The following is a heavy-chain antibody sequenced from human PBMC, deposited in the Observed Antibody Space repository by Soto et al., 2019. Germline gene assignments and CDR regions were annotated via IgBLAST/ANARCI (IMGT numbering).Heavy chain of an antibody. D-gene: IGHD5-18*01. Sequence: PGGSLRLSCAASGFTVSSNYMSWVRQAPGKGLEWVSVIYSGGSTYYADSVKGRFTISRHNSKNTLYLQMNSLRAEDTAVYYCARHHTAMVNNYFDYWGQGTLVTVSS. J-gene: IGHJ4*02. CDR2: IYSGGST. V-gene: IGHV3-53*04. CDR1: GFTVSSNY. CDR3: ARHHTAMVNNYFDY.